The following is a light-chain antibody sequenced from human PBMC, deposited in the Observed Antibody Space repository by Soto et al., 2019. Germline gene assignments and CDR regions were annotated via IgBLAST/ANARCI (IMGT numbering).Light chain of an antibody. V-gene: IGLV2-14*03. J-gene: IGLJ1*01. CDR2: DVN. Sequence: QSVLTQPASVSGSPGQSITISCTGTSSDIGASNYVSWYQQHPGQAPKLMISDVNNRPSGISDRFSGSKSGNTASLTISGLKAEDVADYYCYSWNSNSDTHYVFGTGTKLTVL. CDR3: YSWNSNSDTHYV. CDR1: SSDIGASNY.